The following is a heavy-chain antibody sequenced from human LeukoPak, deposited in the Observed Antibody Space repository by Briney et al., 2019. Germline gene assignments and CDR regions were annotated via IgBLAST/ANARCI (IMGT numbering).Heavy chain of an antibody. V-gene: IGHV4-4*07. D-gene: IGHD6-13*01. CDR3: ARDAGYTSSWYLPNFDY. Sequence: PSETLSLTCTVSGGSISSYYWSWIRQPAGKGLEWIGRIHTSGNTNYNPSLKTRVTLSVDTSKNQFSLKLSSVTAADTAVYYCARDAGYTSSWYLPNFDYWGLGTLVTVSS. CDR1: GGSISSYY. J-gene: IGHJ4*02. CDR2: IHTSGNT.